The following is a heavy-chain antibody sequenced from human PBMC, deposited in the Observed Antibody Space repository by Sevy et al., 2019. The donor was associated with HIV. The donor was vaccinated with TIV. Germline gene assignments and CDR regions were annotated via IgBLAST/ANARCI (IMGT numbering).Heavy chain of an antibody. D-gene: IGHD1-26*01. CDR3: AGENAWGRGYS. CDR2: IYYNGHI. Sequence: SETLSLTCTVSGGSITSLYWSWIRQPPGKGLEWIANIYYNGHINYNPSLKSRVTLSLDTSKNQFSLRLGSVTAGDTAMYYCAGENAWGRGYSWGQGTLLTVSS. V-gene: IGHV4-59*08. J-gene: IGHJ4*02. CDR1: GGSITSLY.